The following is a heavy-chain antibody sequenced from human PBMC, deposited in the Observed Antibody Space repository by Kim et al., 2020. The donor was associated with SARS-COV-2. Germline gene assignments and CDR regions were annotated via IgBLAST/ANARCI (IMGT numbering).Heavy chain of an antibody. V-gene: IGHV3-74*01. CDR3: VRGGDY. CDR2: DGSIR. J-gene: IGHJ4*02. Sequence: DGSIRSYADSVQGRFTISRDNAKNTLYLQMNSLRAEDTAVYYCVRGGDYWGQGTLVTVSS. D-gene: IGHD3-16*01.